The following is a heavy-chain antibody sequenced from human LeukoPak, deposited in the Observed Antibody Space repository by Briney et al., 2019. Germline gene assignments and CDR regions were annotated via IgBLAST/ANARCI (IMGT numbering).Heavy chain of an antibody. D-gene: IGHD3-10*01. CDR1: GYTLTELS. CDR3: ATSVYYGSGADY. V-gene: IGHV1-24*01. J-gene: IGHJ4*02. CDR2: FDPEDGET. Sequence: ASVKVSCKVSGYTLTELSMHWVRQAPGKGLEWMGGFDPEDGETIYAQKFQGRVTMTEDTSTDTAYMELSSLRSEDTAVYYCATSVYYGSGADYWGQGTLVTVSS.